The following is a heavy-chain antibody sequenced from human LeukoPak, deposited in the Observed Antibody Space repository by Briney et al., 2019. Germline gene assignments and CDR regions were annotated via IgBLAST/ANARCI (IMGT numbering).Heavy chain of an antibody. D-gene: IGHD3-10*01. J-gene: IGHJ1*01. Sequence: ASVKVSCKASGYTFTSYAMNWVRQAPGQGLEWMGWINTNTGNPTYAQGFTGRFVFSLDTSVSTAYLQISSLKAEDTAVYYCARDVEWFGELSHNHFQHWGQGTLVTVSS. V-gene: IGHV7-4-1*02. CDR1: GYTFTSYA. CDR3: ARDVEWFGELSHNHFQH. CDR2: INTNTGNP.